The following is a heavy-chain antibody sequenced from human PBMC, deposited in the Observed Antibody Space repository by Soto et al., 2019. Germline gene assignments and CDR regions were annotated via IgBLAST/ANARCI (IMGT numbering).Heavy chain of an antibody. D-gene: IGHD2-15*01. CDR3: AKRLVEGYSYFDY. J-gene: IGHJ4*02. CDR2: ISYDGSNK. Sequence: QVQLVESGGGVVQPGRSLRLSCAASGFTFSSYGMHWVRQAPGKGLEWVAVISYDGSNKYYADSVKGRFTISRDNSKNTLYLQMNSLRAEDTAVYYCAKRLVEGYSYFDYWGQGTLVTVSS. V-gene: IGHV3-30*18. CDR1: GFTFSSYG.